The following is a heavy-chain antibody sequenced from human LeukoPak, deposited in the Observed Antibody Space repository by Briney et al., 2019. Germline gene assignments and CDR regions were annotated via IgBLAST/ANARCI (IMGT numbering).Heavy chain of an antibody. CDR3: ARAVLTAKYDSSGYRADY. V-gene: IGHV1-2*06. CDR1: GYTFTGYY. CDR2: INPNSGGT. Sequence: ASVKVSCKASGYTFTGYYMHWVRQAPGQGLEWMGRINPNSGGTNYAQKFQGRVTMTRDTSISTAYMELSRLRSDDTAVYYCARAVLTAKYDSSGYRADYWGQGTLVTVSS. J-gene: IGHJ4*02. D-gene: IGHD3-22*01.